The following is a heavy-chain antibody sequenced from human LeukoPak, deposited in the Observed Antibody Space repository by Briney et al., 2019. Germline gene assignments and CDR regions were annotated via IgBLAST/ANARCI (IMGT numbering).Heavy chain of an antibody. J-gene: IGHJ4*02. CDR3: ARAPRLRGYSQAGLFDY. CDR1: GGTFSSYA. V-gene: IGHV1-69*13. CDR2: IIPIFGTA. D-gene: IGHD5-18*01. Sequence: ASVKVSCTASGGTFSSYAISWVRQAPGQGLEWMGGIIPIFGTANYAQKFQGRVTITADESTSTAYMELSSLRSEDTAVYYCARAPRLRGYSQAGLFDYWGQGTLVTVSS.